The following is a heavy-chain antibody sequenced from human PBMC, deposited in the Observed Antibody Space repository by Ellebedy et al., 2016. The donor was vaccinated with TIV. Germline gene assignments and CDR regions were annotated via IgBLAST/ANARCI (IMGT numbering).Heavy chain of an antibody. V-gene: IGHV3-30-3*01. D-gene: IGHD3-10*01. CDR2: ISYDGSNK. CDR1: GFIFRSYA. Sequence: GGSLRLXXAASGFIFRSYAMHWVRQAPGKGLEWVAVISYDGSNKYYADSVKGRFTISRDNSKNTLYLQMNSLRAEDTAVYYCARGWFGDSYGLDVWGQGTTVTVSS. J-gene: IGHJ6*02. CDR3: ARGWFGDSYGLDV.